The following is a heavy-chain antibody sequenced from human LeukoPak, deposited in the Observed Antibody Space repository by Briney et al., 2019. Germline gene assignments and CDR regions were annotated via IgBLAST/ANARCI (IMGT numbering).Heavy chain of an antibody. CDR1: GFTFSSYA. V-gene: IGHV3-64*04. J-gene: IGHJ4*02. CDR2: ISSNGGST. CDR3: AREVYDSKFSLDN. D-gene: IGHD3-22*01. Sequence: GGSLRLSCSASGFTFSSYAMHWVRQAPGKGLEYVSAISSNGGSTYYADSVKGRFTISRDNSKNTLYLQMNSLRAEDTAVYYCAREVYDSKFSLDNWGQGTLVTVSS.